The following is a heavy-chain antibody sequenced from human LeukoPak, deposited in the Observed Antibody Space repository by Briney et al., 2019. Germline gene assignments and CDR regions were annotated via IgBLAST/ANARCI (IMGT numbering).Heavy chain of an antibody. J-gene: IGHJ4*02. D-gene: IGHD3-16*01. CDR1: GFTFSSYA. CDR3: ARDGGAVDY. CDR2: ISGSGDNT. Sequence: GGSLRLSCAASGFTFSSYAMSWVRQAPGKGLEWVSGISGSGDNTYYADSVKGRFTISRDNSKNTLYVQVNSLGTEDTAAYYCARDGGAVDYWGQGTLVTVSS. V-gene: IGHV3-23*01.